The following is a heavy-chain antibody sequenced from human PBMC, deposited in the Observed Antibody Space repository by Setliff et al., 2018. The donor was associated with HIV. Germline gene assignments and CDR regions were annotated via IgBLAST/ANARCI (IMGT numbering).Heavy chain of an antibody. D-gene: IGHD2-15*01. Sequence: PSQTLSLTCAISGDSVSSNSAAWNWIRRSPSRGLEWLGRTYYRSKWYNDYAVSVKSRITINPDTSKNQFSLQLNSVTPEDTAVYYCARVYCSGGSCYDAFDIWGQGTMVTVSS. CDR1: GDSVSSNSAA. J-gene: IGHJ3*02. CDR3: ARVYCSGGSCYDAFDI. V-gene: IGHV6-1*01. CDR2: TYYRSKWYN.